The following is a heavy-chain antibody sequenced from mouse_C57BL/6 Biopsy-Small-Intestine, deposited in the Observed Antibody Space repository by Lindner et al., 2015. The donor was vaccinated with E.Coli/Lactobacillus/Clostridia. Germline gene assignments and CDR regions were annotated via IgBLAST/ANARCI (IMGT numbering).Heavy chain of an antibody. J-gene: IGHJ4*01. V-gene: IGHV5-17*01. CDR2: ISGGSGTI. Sequence: VQLQEFGGGLVKPGGSRKLSCVASEFTFSDYGMHWVRQAPEKGLEWVAYISGGSGTIYSADTVKGRFTISRDNAKNTLFLQMTSLRSEDTAMYYCARGRNYGYPMDYWGQGTSVTVSS. CDR1: EFTFSDYG. D-gene: IGHD2-1*01. CDR3: ARGRNYGYPMDY.